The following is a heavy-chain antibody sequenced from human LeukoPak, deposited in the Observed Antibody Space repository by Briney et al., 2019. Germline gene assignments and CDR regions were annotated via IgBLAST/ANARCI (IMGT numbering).Heavy chain of an antibody. V-gene: IGHV4-39*01. Sequence: SETLSLTCTVSGGSISSSTYYWGWIRQPPGKGLEWIGSIYYSGSTYYNPSLKSRVTISTDTSKNQFSLRLTSVTAADTAVYHCATIAVVGKPTPWGQGTLVTVSS. CDR2: IYYSGST. CDR1: GGSISSSTYY. D-gene: IGHD6-19*01. J-gene: IGHJ5*02. CDR3: ATIAVVGKPTP.